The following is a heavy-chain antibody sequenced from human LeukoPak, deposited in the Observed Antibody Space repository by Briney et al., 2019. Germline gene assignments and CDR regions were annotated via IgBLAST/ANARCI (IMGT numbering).Heavy chain of an antibody. Sequence: GGSPRLSCAASGLTFSDHFMDWVRQAPGKGLEWVGRTTNKANSYTTQYAASVKGRFTISRDDSKNSLYLQMNSLKTEDTAVYYCARSYSSGWYSDFWGQGTLVTVSS. CDR3: ARSYSSGWYSDF. J-gene: IGHJ4*02. D-gene: IGHD6-19*01. CDR1: GLTFSDHF. CDR2: TTNKANSYTT. V-gene: IGHV3-72*01.